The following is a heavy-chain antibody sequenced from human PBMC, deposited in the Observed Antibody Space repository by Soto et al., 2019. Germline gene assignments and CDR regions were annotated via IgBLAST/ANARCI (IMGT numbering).Heavy chain of an antibody. D-gene: IGHD5-18*01. J-gene: IGHJ4*02. CDR3: ARGRRGYLIDY. CDR1: GFTFSSYS. CDR2: ISSSSSTI. Sequence: WGSLRLSCASSGFTFSSYSMNWVRQAPGKGLEWVSYISSSSSTIYYADSVKGRFTISRDNSKNTLYLQMNSLRAEDTAVYYCARGRRGYLIDYWGQGTLVTVSS. V-gene: IGHV3-48*01.